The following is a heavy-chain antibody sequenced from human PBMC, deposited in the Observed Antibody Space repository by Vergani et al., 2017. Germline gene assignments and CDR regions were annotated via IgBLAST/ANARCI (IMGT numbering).Heavy chain of an antibody. J-gene: IGHJ4*02. CDR1: GGTFSSYA. CDR3: ACTKRGGGDY. CDR2: IIPIFGTA. Sequence: QVQLVQSGAEVKKPGSSVKVSCKASGGTFSSYAISWVRQAPGQGLEWMGGIIPIFGTANYAQKFQGRVSITADESTSTAYMGLSSLRSEEPAVYYCACTKRGGGDYWGQGTLVTVSS. D-gene: IGHD2-8*01. V-gene: IGHV1-69*01.